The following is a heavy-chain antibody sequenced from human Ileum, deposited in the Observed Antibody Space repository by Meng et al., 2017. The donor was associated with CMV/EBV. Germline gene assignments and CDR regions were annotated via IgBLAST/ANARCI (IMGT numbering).Heavy chain of an antibody. CDR1: GFTFSSYE. J-gene: IGHJ3*02. V-gene: IGHV3-48*03. CDR3: ARGFWSGYGYVFDI. D-gene: IGHD3-3*01. Sequence: GGSLRLSCAASGFTFSSYEMNWVRQAPGKGLEWVSYISSSGSTIYYADSVKGRFTISRDNAKNSLYLQMNSLRAEDTAVYYCARGFWSGYGYVFDIWGQGTMVTVSS. CDR2: ISSSGSTI.